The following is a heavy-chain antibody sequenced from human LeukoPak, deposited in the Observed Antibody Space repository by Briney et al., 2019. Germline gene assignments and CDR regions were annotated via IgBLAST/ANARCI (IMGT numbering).Heavy chain of an antibody. CDR1: GFTFSSYG. V-gene: IGHV3-23*01. CDR3: AKDQWSFSYFDY. J-gene: IGHJ4*02. Sequence: PGGSLRLSCAASGFTFSSYGMSWVRQAPGKGLEWVSGISGSGGSTYYADSVKGRFTISRDNSKNTLYLQMNSLRAEDTAVYYCAKDQWSFSYFDYWGQGTLVTVSS. D-gene: IGHD1-26*01. CDR2: ISGSGGST.